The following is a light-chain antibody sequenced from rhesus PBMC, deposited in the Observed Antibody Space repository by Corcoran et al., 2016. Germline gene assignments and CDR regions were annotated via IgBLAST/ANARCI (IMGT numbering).Light chain of an antibody. Sequence: DIQMTQSPSSLSASVGDRVTITCRASQGISNWLACYQQKPGKAPKLLIYRTSNLETGVPSRFSGSGSGTDFTLTISSLQPEDIATYYCQQHDNSPYSFGQGTKVEIK. CDR1: QGISNW. CDR2: RTS. V-gene: IGKV1-69*01. CDR3: QQHDNSPYS. J-gene: IGKJ2*01.